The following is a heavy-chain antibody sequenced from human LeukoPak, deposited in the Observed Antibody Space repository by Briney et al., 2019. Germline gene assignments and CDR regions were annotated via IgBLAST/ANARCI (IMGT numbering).Heavy chain of an antibody. V-gene: IGHV4-61*01. Sequence: SETLSLTCTASGCSVSGGSYCWSWIRQPPGKGLEWIGYIYYSASTNYNPSLKSRVTISVDTSNNQFSLKLSSVTAADTAVYYCARGSRGYSYGWGQGTLITVSS. J-gene: IGHJ4*02. CDR3: ARGSRGYSYG. CDR1: GCSVSGGSYC. CDR2: IYYSAST. D-gene: IGHD5-18*01.